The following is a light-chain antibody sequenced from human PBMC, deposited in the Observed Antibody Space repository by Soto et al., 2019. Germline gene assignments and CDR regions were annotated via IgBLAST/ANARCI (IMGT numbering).Light chain of an antibody. CDR3: QQYNSWLWT. V-gene: IGKV3-15*01. Sequence: EIVLTQSPGSLSLSPGERATLSCRASQSVSSKYLAWYQQKPGQAPRPLIYGASTRATGIPARFSGSGSGTEFTLIISSLQSEDSAVYYCQQYNSWLWTFGQGTKVDIK. J-gene: IGKJ1*01. CDR2: GAS. CDR1: QSVSSKY.